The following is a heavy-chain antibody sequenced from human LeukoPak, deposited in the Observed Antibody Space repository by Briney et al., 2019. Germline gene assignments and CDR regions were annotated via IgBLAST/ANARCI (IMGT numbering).Heavy chain of an antibody. Sequence: GGSLRLPCAASGFTFSSYAMSWVRQAPGKGLEWVSAISGSGGSTYYADSVKGQFTISRDNSKNTLYLQMNSLRAEDTAVYYCAKDSLIHYDFWSGSPVDYWGQGTLVTVSS. CDR2: ISGSGGST. CDR3: AKDSLIHYDFWSGSPVDY. D-gene: IGHD3-3*01. V-gene: IGHV3-23*01. J-gene: IGHJ4*02. CDR1: GFTFSSYA.